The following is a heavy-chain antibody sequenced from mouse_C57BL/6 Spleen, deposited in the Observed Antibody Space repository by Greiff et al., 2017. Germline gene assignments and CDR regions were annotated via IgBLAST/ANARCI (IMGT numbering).Heavy chain of an antibody. D-gene: IGHD4-1*01. Sequence: EVQLQQSGPVLVKPGPSVKISCKASGFTFTDYYMHWVKQRPGKGLEWIGLVYPYNGDTSYNQKFKGKATLTVDTSSSTAYMELSSLTSEDSAVYSGARSKLGGDFDVWGTGTTLTVSS. CDR2: VYPYNGDT. CDR3: ARSKLGGDFDV. V-gene: IGHV1-36*01. J-gene: IGHJ1*03. CDR1: GFTFTDYY.